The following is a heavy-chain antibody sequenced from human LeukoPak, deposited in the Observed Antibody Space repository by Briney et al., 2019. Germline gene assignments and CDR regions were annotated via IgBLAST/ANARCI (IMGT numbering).Heavy chain of an antibody. J-gene: IGHJ4*02. Sequence: PGGSLRLSCAASGFTFSAYANSWVRQAPGKGLEWVSTFSGGGDHTYYADSVKGRFTISRDKSKNTLHLQMNSLRVEDTAVYYCAKDSGYDFFVDYFDYWGQGTLVTVSS. CDR2: FSGGGDHT. D-gene: IGHD5-12*01. V-gene: IGHV3-23*01. CDR1: GFTFSAYA. CDR3: AKDSGYDFFVDYFDY.